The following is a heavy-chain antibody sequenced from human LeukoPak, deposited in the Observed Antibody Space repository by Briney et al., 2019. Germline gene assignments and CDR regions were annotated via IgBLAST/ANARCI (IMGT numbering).Heavy chain of an antibody. V-gene: IGHV4-39*01. CDR3: ARHRSVAGQDYFDY. Sequence: SETLSLICTVSGGSISSSTYYWGWLRHPPGKGLEWIGSGYYSGSTYYNPSLKSRVTISVDTSKNQFSLKLSSVTAADTAVYYCARHRSVAGQDYFDYWGQGTLVTVSS. CDR1: GGSISSSTYY. D-gene: IGHD6-19*01. J-gene: IGHJ4*02. CDR2: GYYSGST.